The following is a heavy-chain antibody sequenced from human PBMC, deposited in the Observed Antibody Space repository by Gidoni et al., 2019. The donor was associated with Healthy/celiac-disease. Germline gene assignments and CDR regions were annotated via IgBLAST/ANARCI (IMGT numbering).Heavy chain of an antibody. CDR1: AYTFTSYG. CDR3: ARTYIAVAADY. V-gene: IGHV1-18*01. CDR2: ISAYNCNT. Sequence: QVQLVPPGAAVSKPGASVNVSCKASAYTFTSYGISWVRQAPGQGLEWMGWISAYNCNTNYAQKLQGRVTMTTDTSTSTADMELRSLRSDDTAVYYCARTYIAVAADYWGQGTLVTVSS. J-gene: IGHJ4*02. D-gene: IGHD6-19*01.